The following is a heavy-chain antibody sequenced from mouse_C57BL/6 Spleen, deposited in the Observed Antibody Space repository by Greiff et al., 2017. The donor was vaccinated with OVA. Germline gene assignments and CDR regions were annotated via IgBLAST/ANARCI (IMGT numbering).Heavy chain of an antibody. CDR1: GYTFTSYW. CDR3: ARLGQLRPYYFDY. Sequence: VQLQQPGTELVKPGASVKLSCKASGYTFTSYWMHWVKQRPGQGLEWIGNINPSNGGTNYNEKFKSKATLTVDKSSSTAYMQTSSLTSEDSAVYYCARLGQLRPYYFDYWGQGTTLTVSS. D-gene: IGHD3-2*02. J-gene: IGHJ2*01. V-gene: IGHV1-53*01. CDR2: INPSNGGT.